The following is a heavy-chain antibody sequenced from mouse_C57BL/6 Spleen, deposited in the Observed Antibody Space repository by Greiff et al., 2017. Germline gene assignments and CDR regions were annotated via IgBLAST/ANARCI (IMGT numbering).Heavy chain of an antibody. J-gene: IGHJ4*01. CDR1: GYTFTSYT. CDR2: INPSSGYT. V-gene: IGHV1-4*01. Sequence: VMLVEPGAELARPGASVKMSCKASGYTFTSYTMHWVKQRPGQGLEWIGNINPSSGYTKYNQKFKDKATLTADQSSSTAYMQLSSLTSEDSAVYYCASSIERGDAMDYWGQGTSVTVSS. CDR3: ASSIERGDAMDY.